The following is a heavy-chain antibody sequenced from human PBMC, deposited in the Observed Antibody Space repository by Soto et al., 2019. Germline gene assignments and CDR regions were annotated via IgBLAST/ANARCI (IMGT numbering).Heavy chain of an antibody. Sequence: PGGSLRLSCAASGFTFSTYGMHWVRQAPGKGLEWVAAMSYDGTKQYYVDSVKGRFTISRDNSRNTLFLQLNSLRDEDTAVYYCARDFPYCGGTSCYSAAPKYWGQGTLVTVSS. CDR2: MSYDGTKQ. CDR1: GFTFSTYG. V-gene: IGHV3-30*03. D-gene: IGHD2-15*01. J-gene: IGHJ4*02. CDR3: ARDFPYCGGTSCYSAAPKY.